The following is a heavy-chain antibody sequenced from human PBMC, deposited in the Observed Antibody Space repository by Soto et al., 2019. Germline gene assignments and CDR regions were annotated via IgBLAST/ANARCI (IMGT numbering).Heavy chain of an antibody. V-gene: IGHV5-51*01. D-gene: IGHD2-21*01. Sequence: GESLKISCKASGYTFSTYWIGWVRQMPGRGLEWMGFIYPGDSDTSYSPSFQGQVTISADKSTSTVYLQWSSLKASDTAMYYCARQKLWMATINNDAFDIWGQGTMVTVS. CDR3: ARQKLWMATINNDAFDI. CDR2: IYPGDSDT. J-gene: IGHJ3*02. CDR1: GYTFSTYW.